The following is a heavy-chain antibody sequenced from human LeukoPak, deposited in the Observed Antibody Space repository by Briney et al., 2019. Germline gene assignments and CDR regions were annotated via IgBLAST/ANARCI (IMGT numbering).Heavy chain of an antibody. CDR2: IYYSETT. CDR1: GASTSNGDYY. V-gene: IGHV4-30-4*01. Sequence: SETLSLTCTVSGASTSNGDYYWSWIRQSPGKGLERVGYIYYSETTYYKPSLKSRVSISVDSSKNQVSLKLNFVTAADTAVYYCARDRLNGDYDRVCDYWGQGTLVTVSS. CDR3: ARDRLNGDYDRVCDY. J-gene: IGHJ4*02. D-gene: IGHD4-17*01.